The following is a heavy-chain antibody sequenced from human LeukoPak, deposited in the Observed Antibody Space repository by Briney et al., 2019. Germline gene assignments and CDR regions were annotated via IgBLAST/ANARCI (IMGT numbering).Heavy chain of an antibody. Sequence: ASVKVSCKASGYTFTSYDINWVRQATGQGLEWMGWMNPNSGNTGYAQKFQGRVTMTRNTSISTTYMELSSLRSEDTAVYYCARVREPGIAASLGYWGQGTLVTVSS. J-gene: IGHJ4*02. D-gene: IGHD6-13*01. CDR3: ARVREPGIAASLGY. CDR1: GYTFTSYD. V-gene: IGHV1-8*01. CDR2: MNPNSGNT.